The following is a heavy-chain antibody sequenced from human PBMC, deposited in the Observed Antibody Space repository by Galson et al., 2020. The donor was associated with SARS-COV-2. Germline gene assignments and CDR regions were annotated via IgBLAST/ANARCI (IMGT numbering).Heavy chain of an antibody. CDR3: ARHREYSGYDVGPFDY. D-gene: IGHD5-12*01. Sequence: SETLSLTCTVSGGSISSSSYYWGWIRQPPGKGLEWIGSIYYSGSTYYNPSLKSRVTISVDTSKNQFSLKLSSVTAADTAVYYCARHREYSGYDVGPFDYWGQGTLVTVSS. CDR2: IYYSGST. CDR1: GGSISSSSYY. V-gene: IGHV4-39*01. J-gene: IGHJ4*02.